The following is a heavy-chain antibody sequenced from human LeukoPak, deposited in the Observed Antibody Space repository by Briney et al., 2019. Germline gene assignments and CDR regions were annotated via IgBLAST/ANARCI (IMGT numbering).Heavy chain of an antibody. CDR2: INHSGST. J-gene: IGHJ6*03. V-gene: IGHV4-34*01. CDR1: GGSFSGYY. D-gene: IGHD3-3*01. Sequence: SETLSLTCAVYGGSFSGYYWSGIRQPPGKGLEWIGEINHSGSTNYNPSLKSRVTIPVDTAKNQFSLQLTSVTPEDTAAYYCARNQYDFWSGYYIGYYYYYYMDVWGKGTTVTVSS. CDR3: ARNQYDFWSGYYIGYYYYYYMDV.